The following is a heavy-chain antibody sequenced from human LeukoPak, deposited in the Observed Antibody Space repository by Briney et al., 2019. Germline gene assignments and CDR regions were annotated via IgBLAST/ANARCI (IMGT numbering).Heavy chain of an antibody. CDR3: ARSHVLLWLGELSGAFDI. CDR1: GGSISSYY. Sequence: PPETLSLTCTVSGGSISSYYWSWIRQPPGKGLEWIGYIYYSGSTNYNPSLKSRVTISVDTSKNQFSLKLSSVTAADTAVYYCARSHVLLWLGELSGAFDIWGQGTMVTVSS. J-gene: IGHJ3*02. D-gene: IGHD3-10*01. CDR2: IYYSGST. V-gene: IGHV4-59*08.